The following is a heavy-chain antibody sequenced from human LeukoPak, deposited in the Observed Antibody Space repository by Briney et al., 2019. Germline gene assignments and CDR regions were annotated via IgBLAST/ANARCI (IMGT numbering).Heavy chain of an antibody. J-gene: IGHJ4*02. V-gene: IGHV4-39*01. Sequence: PSETLSLTCTVSGASISSSSYYWGWLRQPPGKGREWIGSIYYSGSTYYNPSLKSRVTISVDTSKNQFSLKLSSVTAADTAVYYCARRVHSSSWSSYFDYWGQETLVTVSS. CDR1: GASISSSSYY. D-gene: IGHD6-13*01. CDR3: ARRVHSSSWSSYFDY. CDR2: IYYSGST.